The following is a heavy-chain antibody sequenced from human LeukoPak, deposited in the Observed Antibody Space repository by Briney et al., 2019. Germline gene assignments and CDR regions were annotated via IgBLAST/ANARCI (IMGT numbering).Heavy chain of an antibody. J-gene: IGHJ6*03. CDR1: GGTFSSYA. CDR3: AGARDIIVGATGYYYYYYMDV. Sequence: GASVRVSCKASGGTFSSYAISWVRQAPGQGLEWMGGIIPIFGTANYAQKFEGRVTITADESTSTAYMELSSLRSEDTAVYYCAGARDIIVGATGYYYYYYMDVWGKGTTVTISS. V-gene: IGHV1-69*13. CDR2: IIPIFGTA. D-gene: IGHD1-26*01.